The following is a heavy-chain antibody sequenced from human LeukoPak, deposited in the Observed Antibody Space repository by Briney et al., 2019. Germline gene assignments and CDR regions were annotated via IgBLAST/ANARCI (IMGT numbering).Heavy chain of an antibody. CDR1: GFTFSSYS. Sequence: GGPLRLSCAASGFTFSSYSMNWVRQAPGKGLEWVSSIISSSSYIYYADSVKGRFTISRDNAKNSLYLQMNSLRAEDTAVYYCARVHSPRGGSEKDFDYWGQGTLVTVSS. D-gene: IGHD3-10*01. V-gene: IGHV3-21*01. CDR2: IISSSSYI. CDR3: ARVHSPRGGSEKDFDY. J-gene: IGHJ4*02.